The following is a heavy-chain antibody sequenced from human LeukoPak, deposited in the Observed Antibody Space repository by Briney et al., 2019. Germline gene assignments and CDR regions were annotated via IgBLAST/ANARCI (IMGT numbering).Heavy chain of an antibody. Sequence: GGSLTLSCAASGFTFSSYSMNWVRQAPGKGLEWVANIGGDGSEKNYMDSVKGRFTISRDNAKKSLHLQMNSLRAEDTGVYYCAGGSGWLIDYWGQGTLVTVSS. D-gene: IGHD6-19*01. V-gene: IGHV3-7*03. CDR3: AGGSGWLIDY. CDR1: GFTFSSYS. J-gene: IGHJ4*02. CDR2: IGGDGSEK.